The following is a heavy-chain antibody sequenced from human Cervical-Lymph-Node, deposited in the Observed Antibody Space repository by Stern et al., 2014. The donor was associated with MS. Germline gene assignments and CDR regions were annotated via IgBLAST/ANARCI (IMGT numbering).Heavy chain of an antibody. CDR1: GGTFSSIE. D-gene: IGHD6-13*01. J-gene: IGHJ4*02. Sequence: VQLVESGAEVKKPGSSMKVSCKASGGTFSSIEISWVRQAPGQGLEWVGGISPLFGTTNIAQKVQGRVTIVADESTNTVNMELSSLRSEDTAVYYCVRDQGGIAASWGQGTLVTVSS. V-gene: IGHV1-69*01. CDR3: VRDQGGIAAS. CDR2: ISPLFGTT.